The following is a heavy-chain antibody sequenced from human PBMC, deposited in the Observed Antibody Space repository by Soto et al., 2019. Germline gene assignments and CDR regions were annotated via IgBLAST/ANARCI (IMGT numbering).Heavy chain of an antibody. D-gene: IGHD6-6*01. V-gene: IGHV3-30*18. CDR2: ISYDGSNK. J-gene: IGHJ4*02. CDR1: GFTFSSYG. CDR3: AEANSSSLDY. Sequence: QVQLVESGGGVVQPGRSLRLSCAASGFTFSSYGMHWVRQAPGKGLEWVAVISYDGSNKYYADSVKGRFTISRDNSKNTLYLQMNSLRAEDTAVYYCAEANSSSLDYWGQGTLVTVSS.